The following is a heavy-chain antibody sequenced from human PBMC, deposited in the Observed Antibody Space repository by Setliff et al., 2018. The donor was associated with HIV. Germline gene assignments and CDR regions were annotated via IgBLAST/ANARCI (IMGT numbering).Heavy chain of an antibody. Sequence: SVKVSCKASGGTFSNYGMSWVRQAPGQGLEWMGWINPNNGGTNYAQKFQGRVTITTDESTSTAYMELSSLRSEDTAVYYCVRGVQSPPHYSYYYMDVWGEGTMVTVSS. D-gene: IGHD3-3*01. CDR3: VRGVQSPPHYSYYYMDV. V-gene: IGHV1-69*05. CDR2: INPNNGGT. J-gene: IGHJ6*03. CDR1: GGTFSNYG.